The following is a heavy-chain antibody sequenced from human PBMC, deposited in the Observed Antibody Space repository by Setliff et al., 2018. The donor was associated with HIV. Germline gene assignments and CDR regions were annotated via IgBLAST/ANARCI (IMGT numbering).Heavy chain of an antibody. D-gene: IGHD5-12*01. CDR3: ARDDDIGRFDY. CDR2: INWNGDTT. J-gene: IGHJ4*02. CDR1: GFTFDDYA. Sequence: GGSLRLSCAASGFTFDDYAMRWVRQVPGKGLEWVAGINWNGDTTGYADSVKGRLTTSRDNANNSLYLQMNSLRAEYTAVYYCARDDDIGRFDYWGQGTLVTVSS. V-gene: IGHV3-20*04.